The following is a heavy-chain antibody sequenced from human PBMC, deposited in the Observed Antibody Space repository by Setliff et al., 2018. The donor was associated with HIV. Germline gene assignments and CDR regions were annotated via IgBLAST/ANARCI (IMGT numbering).Heavy chain of an antibody. CDR2: VYSGGST. Sequence: GGSLRLSCAASGFTFSSNYMSWVRQAPGKGLEWVSVVYSGGSTYYADSVKGRFTISRDNSKNTLYLQMNSLRAEDTAVYYCAGAYYYESSGYYWVYWGQGTLVTVSS. J-gene: IGHJ4*02. V-gene: IGHV3-53*01. CDR3: AGAYYYESSGYYWVY. CDR1: GFTFSSNY. D-gene: IGHD3-22*01.